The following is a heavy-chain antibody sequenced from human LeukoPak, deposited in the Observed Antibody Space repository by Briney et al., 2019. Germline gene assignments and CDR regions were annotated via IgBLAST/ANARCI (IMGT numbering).Heavy chain of an antibody. J-gene: IGHJ5*02. CDR3: ARDDILST. CDR1: GYTFTVHY. V-gene: IGHV1-18*04. Sequence: GASVKVPCKASGYTFTVHYIHWVRQAPGQGLEWMGWISAYNGNTNYAQKLQGRVTMTTDTSTSTAYMELRSLRSDDTAVYYCARDDILSTWGQGTLVTVSS. CDR2: ISAYNGNT. D-gene: IGHD3-9*01.